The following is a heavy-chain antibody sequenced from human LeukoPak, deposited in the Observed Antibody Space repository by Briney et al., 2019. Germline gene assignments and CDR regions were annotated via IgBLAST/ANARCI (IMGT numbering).Heavy chain of an antibody. CDR1: GGSVSLYH. CDR3: ARRKARKVYDDYYDF. D-gene: IGHD4-17*01. V-gene: IGHV4-59*02. J-gene: IGHJ4*02. Sequence: SDTLSLTCAVSGGSVSLYHWSCIRHPPGKGLQVISLIYDNGDTNYKTSFKTRVTISVDRSKNHLSLRLTSATSADTAVYYCARRKARKVYDDYYDFWGQGTLVTVSS. CDR2: IYDNGDT.